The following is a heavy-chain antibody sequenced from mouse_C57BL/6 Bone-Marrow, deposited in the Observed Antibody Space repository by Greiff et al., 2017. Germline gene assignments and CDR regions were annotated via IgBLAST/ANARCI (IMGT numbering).Heavy chain of an antibody. Sequence: EVMLVESGGGLVQPGGSMKLSCAASGFTFSDAWMDWVRQSPETGLEWVAEIRNKANNHATYYAESVKGRFTISRDDSKSSVYLQMNSLRAEDTGIYYCTLTGSPWFAYWGQGTLVTVSA. CDR1: GFTFSDAW. CDR3: TLTGSPWFAY. J-gene: IGHJ3*01. V-gene: IGHV6-6*01. CDR2: IRNKANNHAT. D-gene: IGHD4-1*01.